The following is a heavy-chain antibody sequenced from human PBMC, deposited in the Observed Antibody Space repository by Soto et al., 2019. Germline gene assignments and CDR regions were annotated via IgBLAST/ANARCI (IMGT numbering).Heavy chain of an antibody. D-gene: IGHD2-8*01. CDR2: IYYTGST. V-gene: IGHV4-61*01. Sequence: LTGAASPVFINSDSPTWRCIRQPPGKGLEWIGYIYYTGSTNYNPSLKSRVTISLDTSRNQFYLKMSSVTAADTAVFYCAREYANSAEAVDCWGQGALVTVSS. CDR1: PVFINSDSPT. J-gene: IGHJ4*02. CDR3: AREYANSAEAVDC.